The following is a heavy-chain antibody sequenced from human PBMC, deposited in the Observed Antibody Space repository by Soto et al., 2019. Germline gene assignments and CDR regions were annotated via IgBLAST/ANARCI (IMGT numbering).Heavy chain of an antibody. D-gene: IGHD1-7*01. V-gene: IGHV4-4*02. CDR2: IYRTGST. Sequence: PSETLSLTCAVSGGSFTSNNWWTWVRQPPGQGLEWIGEIYRTGSTNYNPSLKSRVTIPLDKSENQFSLKVTSLTAADTAVYYCASRDPGTSVDYWGRGTLVTVSS. CDR3: ASRDPGTSVDY. J-gene: IGHJ4*02. CDR1: GGSFTSNNW.